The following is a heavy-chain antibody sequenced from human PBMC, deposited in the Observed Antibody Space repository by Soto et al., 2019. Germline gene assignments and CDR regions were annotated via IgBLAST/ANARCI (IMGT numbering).Heavy chain of an antibody. CDR3: ARTRYIYGYYYGMDV. Sequence: SETLSLTCTVSGGSISSGGYYWSWIRQHPGKGLEWIGYIYYSGSTYYNPSLKSRVTISVDTSKNQFSLKLSSVTAADTAVYYCARTRYIYGYYYGMDVWGQGTTVTVSS. CDR1: GGSISSGGYY. V-gene: IGHV4-31*03. D-gene: IGHD5-18*01. J-gene: IGHJ6*02. CDR2: IYYSGST.